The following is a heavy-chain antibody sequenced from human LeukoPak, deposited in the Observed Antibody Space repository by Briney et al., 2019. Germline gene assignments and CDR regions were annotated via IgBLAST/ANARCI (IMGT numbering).Heavy chain of an antibody. CDR3: ARDCTNGVCPEY. D-gene: IGHD2-8*01. Sequence: GGSLRLSCTASGFTFSSYSMNWVRQAPGKGLEWVSYISGGSSTIYYEDSVKGRFTISRDNAKNSPYLQMNSLRAEDTAVYYCARDCTNGVCPEYWGQGTLVTVSS. J-gene: IGHJ4*02. V-gene: IGHV3-48*01. CDR2: ISGGSSTI. CDR1: GFTFSSYS.